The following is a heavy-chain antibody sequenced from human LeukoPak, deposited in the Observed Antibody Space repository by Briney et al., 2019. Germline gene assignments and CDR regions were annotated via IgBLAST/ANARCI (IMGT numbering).Heavy chain of an antibody. CDR1: GFTFSSYA. CDR2: IGGSGGHT. CDR3: AKSGRGLAVVLLPDY. Sequence: WGSLRLSCAASGFTFSSYAMSWVRQAPGKGLEWVSGIGGSGGHTYYADSVKGRFTISRDNSKNTLFLQMNSLRAEDTAVYYCAKSGRGLAVVLLPDYWGRGTLVTVSS. J-gene: IGHJ4*02. D-gene: IGHD6-19*01. V-gene: IGHV3-23*01.